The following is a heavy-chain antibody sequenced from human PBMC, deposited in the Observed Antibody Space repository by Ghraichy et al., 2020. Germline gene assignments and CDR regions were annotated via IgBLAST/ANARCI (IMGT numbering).Heavy chain of an antibody. CDR3: AREGDGYNYWVDY. D-gene: IGHD5-24*01. CDR1: GFTFSIYP. CDR2: ISYDGSTE. J-gene: IGHJ4*02. V-gene: IGHV3-30-3*01. Sequence: GGSLRLSCAASGFTFSIYPMHWVRQAPGKGLEWVALISYDGSTEYYADSVEGRFIISRDNSKNTVSLQMDGLRAEDTAVYYCAREGDGYNYWVDYWGQGTLVTVSS.